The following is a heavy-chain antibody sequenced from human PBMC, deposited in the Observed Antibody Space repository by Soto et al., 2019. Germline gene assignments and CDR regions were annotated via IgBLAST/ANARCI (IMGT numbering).Heavy chain of an antibody. CDR3: AKDDVPGDGLWLVSA. D-gene: IGHD2-21*02. CDR2: IWYDGSNK. Sequence: GSLRLSCAASGFTFSSYGMHWVRQAPGKGLEWVAVIWYDGSNKYYADSVKGRFTISRDNSKNTLYLQMNSLRAEDTAVYYCAKDDVPGDGLWLVSAWGQGTPVTVSS. J-gene: IGHJ5*02. CDR1: GFTFSSYG. V-gene: IGHV3-33*06.